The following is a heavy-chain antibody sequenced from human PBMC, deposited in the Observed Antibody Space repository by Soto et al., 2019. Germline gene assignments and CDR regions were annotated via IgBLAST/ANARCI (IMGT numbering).Heavy chain of an antibody. CDR2: ISGSGGST. CDR1: GFTFSSYA. V-gene: IGHV3-23*01. D-gene: IGHD2-2*01. Sequence: GGSLRLSCAASGFTFSSYAMSWVRQAPGKGLEWVSAISGSGGSTYYADSVKGRFTISRDNSKNTLYLQMNSLRAEDTAVYYCAKDLRPFNGYQYYFDYWGQGTLVTVSS. J-gene: IGHJ4*02. CDR3: AKDLRPFNGYQYYFDY.